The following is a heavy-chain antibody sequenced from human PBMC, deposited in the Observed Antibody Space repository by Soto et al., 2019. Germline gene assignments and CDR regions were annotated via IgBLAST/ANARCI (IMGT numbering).Heavy chain of an antibody. V-gene: IGHV3-30*18. Sequence: QVQLVESGGGVVQPGRYLRLSCAASGFTFSSYGMHWVRQAAGKGLEWVAVISYDGINKQYGDSVKGRFTISRDNSKNALDLEMNSLRAEDTAVYYCAKGEQWLVSGYFDYWGQGTLVTVSS. CDR1: GFTFSSYG. CDR3: AKGEQWLVSGYFDY. D-gene: IGHD6-19*01. J-gene: IGHJ4*02. CDR2: ISYDGINK.